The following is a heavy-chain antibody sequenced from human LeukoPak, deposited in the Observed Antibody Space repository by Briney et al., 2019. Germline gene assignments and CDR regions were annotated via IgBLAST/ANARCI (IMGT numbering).Heavy chain of an antibody. D-gene: IGHD1-26*01. V-gene: IGHV3-64D*06. CDR2: ISTDGRGT. J-gene: IGHJ5*02. CDR3: VKYSNSCYDP. CDR1: AFTFNIYA. Sequence: GRSLRLSCSASAFTFNIYAMHWVRQAPGTGLEYVSAISTDGRGTYYADSVKGRFTISRDNSKNTLYLQMSSLRPEDTAIYYCVKYSNSCYDPWGQGTLVTVSS.